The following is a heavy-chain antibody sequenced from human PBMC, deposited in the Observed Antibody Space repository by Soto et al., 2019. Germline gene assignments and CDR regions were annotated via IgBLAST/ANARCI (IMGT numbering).Heavy chain of an antibody. CDR2: ISDSGTT. V-gene: IGHV4-30-4*01. CDR1: GDSISSNNNY. Sequence: QVQLQESGPGLVKPSQTLSLTCTVSGDSISSNNNYWSWIRQPPGEGLEWIGFISDSGTTFYSPSLKSRFAISLDTSKNQFSLSLSSVTAADTAVYYCARGRGYSYVLDPWGQGTLVTVSS. CDR3: ARGRGYSYVLDP. J-gene: IGHJ5*02. D-gene: IGHD5-18*01.